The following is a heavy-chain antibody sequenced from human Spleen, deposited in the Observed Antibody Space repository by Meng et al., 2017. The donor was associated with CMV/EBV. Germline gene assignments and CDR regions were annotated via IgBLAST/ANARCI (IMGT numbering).Heavy chain of an antibody. J-gene: IGHJ6*01. Sequence: GEFLKISCAASGFTFSNVWMNWVRQSPGKGLEWVSSISSGGSYAFYIDSLKGRFTISRDNVKNSVYLQMNSLRAEDTAMYYCARVLEDVVVVVPNYYYGMDVWGQGTTVTVSS. CDR3: ARVLEDVVVVVPNYYYGMDV. V-gene: IGHV3-21*06. CDR1: GFTFSNVW. CDR2: ISSGGSYA. D-gene: IGHD2-15*01.